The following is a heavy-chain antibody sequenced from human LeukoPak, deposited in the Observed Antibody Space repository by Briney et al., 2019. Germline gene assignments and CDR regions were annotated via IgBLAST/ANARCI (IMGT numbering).Heavy chain of an antibody. J-gene: IGHJ4*02. Sequence: SGGSLRPSCAASGFTFSSYWMHWVRQAPGKGLVWVSRIKSDGSSTNYADSVKGRFTISRDNAKNTLYLQMNSLRADDTAVYYCARDSASYYHDYWGQGTLVIVSS. CDR2: IKSDGSST. CDR3: ARDSASYYHDY. CDR1: GFTFSSYW. V-gene: IGHV3-74*01. D-gene: IGHD3-10*01.